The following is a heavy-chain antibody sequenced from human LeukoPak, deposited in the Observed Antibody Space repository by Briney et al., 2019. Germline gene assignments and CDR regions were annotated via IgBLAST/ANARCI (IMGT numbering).Heavy chain of an antibody. J-gene: IGHJ3*02. D-gene: IGHD5-18*01. Sequence: ASVKVSCKASGYTFTGYYIHWVRQAPGQGLEWMGWINPNHGGTNYAQKFQGRVTMTRDTSISTAYMELSRLRSDDTAVYYCARARGYSYHDAFDIWGQGTMVTASS. CDR2: INPNHGGT. V-gene: IGHV1-2*02. CDR3: ARARGYSYHDAFDI. CDR1: GYTFTGYY.